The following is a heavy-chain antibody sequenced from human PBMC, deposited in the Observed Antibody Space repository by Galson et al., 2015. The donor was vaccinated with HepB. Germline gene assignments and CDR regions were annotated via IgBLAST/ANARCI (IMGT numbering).Heavy chain of an antibody. V-gene: IGHV3-30*18. Sequence: SLRLSCAASGFTFSNYGMHWARQAPGKGLEWVAVISYDGRNQYYAESVKGRFTIPRENSKNTVFLQMNSLRVEDTAVFYCAKEQRYSESYFDAFYHNGMDAWGQGTTVTVSS. J-gene: IGHJ6*02. D-gene: IGHD1-26*01. CDR2: ISYDGRNQ. CDR1: GFTFSNYG. CDR3: AKEQRYSESYFDAFYHNGMDA.